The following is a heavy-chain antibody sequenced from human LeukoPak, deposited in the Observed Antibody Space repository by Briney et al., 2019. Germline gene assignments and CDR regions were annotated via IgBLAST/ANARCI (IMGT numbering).Heavy chain of an antibody. CDR2: VNRDGGGT. D-gene: IGHD2-15*01. Sequence: GGSLRLSCAASRFTFSDYWMHWVRQAPGKGLVWVSRVNRDGGGTTYADSVKGRFTISRDNAKNTLYLQMNSLRAEDTAVYFCAQDIRIEQVPGLGPGSWGQGTLVTVSS. CDR1: RFTFSDYW. V-gene: IGHV3-74*01. CDR3: AQDIRIEQVPGLGPGS. J-gene: IGHJ5*02.